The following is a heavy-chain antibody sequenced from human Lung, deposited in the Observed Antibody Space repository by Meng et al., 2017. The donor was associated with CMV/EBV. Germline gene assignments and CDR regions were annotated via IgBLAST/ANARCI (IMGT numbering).Heavy chain of an antibody. CDR3: ARVLVMMYVDHYNIMDV. CDR2: INPKSGGT. CDR1: GYTFSGYF. D-gene: IGHD2-8*01. J-gene: IGHJ6*02. V-gene: IGHV1-2*02. Sequence: ASVXVSXKASGYTFSGYFMYWVRQAPGQGLEWMGWINPKSGGTNYAQRFQGRVTMTRDTSTGTAYMELTRLRSDDTAVYYCARVLVMMYVDHYNIMDVWGQGXTVTFSS.